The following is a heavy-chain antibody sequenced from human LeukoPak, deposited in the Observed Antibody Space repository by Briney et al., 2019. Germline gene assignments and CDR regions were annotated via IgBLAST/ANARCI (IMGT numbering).Heavy chain of an antibody. V-gene: IGHV3-21*04. D-gene: IGHD1-26*01. CDR3: TQHSGTSGGYRFFY. CDR1: GFTFSSYS. J-gene: IGHJ4*02. CDR2: ISSSSSYI. Sequence: GGSLRLSCAASGFTFSSYSMNWVRQAPGKGLEWVSSISSSSSYIYYADSVKGRFTISRDNSKNTLYLQMNSLRAEDTAVYYCTQHSGTSGGYRFFYWGQGILVTVSS.